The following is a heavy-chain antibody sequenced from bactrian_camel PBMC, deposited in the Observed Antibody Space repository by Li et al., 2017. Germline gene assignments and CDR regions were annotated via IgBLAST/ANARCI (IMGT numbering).Heavy chain of an antibody. D-gene: IGHD7*01. J-gene: IGHJ4*01. CDR3: AADPNWRMGCRRNDYVY. CDR1: TDGYNGCA. V-gene: IGHV3S55*01. Sequence: VQLVESGGGSVQAGGSLRLSCQYSTDGYNGCAFAWFRQAPRKDREGVASIEGDGATSYAESVKGRFTIPKDGATNTLYLIMNSLKPEDTAMYYCAADPNWRMGCRRNDYVYWGQGTQVTVSS. CDR2: IEGDGAT.